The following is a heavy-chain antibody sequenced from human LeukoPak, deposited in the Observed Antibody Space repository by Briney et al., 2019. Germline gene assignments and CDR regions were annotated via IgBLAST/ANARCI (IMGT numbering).Heavy chain of an antibody. CDR2: ISSRSSTI. Sequence: PGGSLRLSCAASGFTFSSYSMNWVRQAPGKGLEWVSYISSRSSTIYYADSVKGRFTISRDNAKNSLYLQMNSLRDEDTAVYYCARAAPYSSSFKYFQHWGQGTLVTVSS. CDR3: ARAAPYSSSFKYFQH. D-gene: IGHD6-13*01. CDR1: GFTFSSYS. J-gene: IGHJ1*01. V-gene: IGHV3-48*02.